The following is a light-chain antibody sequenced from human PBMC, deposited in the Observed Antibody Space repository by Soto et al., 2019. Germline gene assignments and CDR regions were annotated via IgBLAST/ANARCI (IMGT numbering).Light chain of an antibody. CDR2: GAS. CDR1: QTVNANY. CDR3: QQYGSSPSTLT. Sequence: EIVLTQSPGTLSLSPGERATLSCRASQTVNANYFAWYQQRPGQAPRLLIYGASTRAPGIPDRFSGGGSGTDFTLTISRLESEDFAVYYCQQYGSSPSTLTFGRGTKVEIK. V-gene: IGKV3-20*01. J-gene: IGKJ4*01.